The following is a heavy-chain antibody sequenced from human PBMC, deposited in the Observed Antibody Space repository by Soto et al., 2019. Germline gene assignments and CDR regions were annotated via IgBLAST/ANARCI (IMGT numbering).Heavy chain of an antibody. V-gene: IGHV3-15*01. J-gene: IGHJ6*02. CDR2: IKSKTDGGTT. D-gene: IGHD3-9*01. CDR1: GFTFSNAW. Sequence: VGSLRLSCAASGFTFSNAWMSWVRQAPGKGLEWVGRIKSKTDGGTTDYAAPVKGRFTISRDDSKNTLYLQMNSLKTEDTAVYYCTTPDYDILTGYPPLYGMAVCGQGTTVTVSS. CDR3: TTPDYDILTGYPPLYGMAV.